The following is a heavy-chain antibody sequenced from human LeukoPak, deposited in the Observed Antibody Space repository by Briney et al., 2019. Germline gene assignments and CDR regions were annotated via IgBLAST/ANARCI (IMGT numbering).Heavy chain of an antibody. Sequence: GASVKVSCEASGYTFIDHYIHWVRQAPGQGPEWMGWINPRSGGTEYAQKFQGRVTMTRDTSINTAYMELTGLTSDDTAVYDCARDAMSDYWGQGTLVTVSS. J-gene: IGHJ4*02. CDR1: GYTFIDHY. CDR2: INPRSGGT. D-gene: IGHD2-2*01. V-gene: IGHV1-2*02. CDR3: ARDAMSDY.